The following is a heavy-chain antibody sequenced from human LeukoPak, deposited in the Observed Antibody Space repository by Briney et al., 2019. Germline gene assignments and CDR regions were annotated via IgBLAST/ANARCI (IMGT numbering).Heavy chain of an antibody. CDR2: INHSGST. V-gene: IGHV4-34*01. D-gene: IGHD6-13*01. Sequence: SETLSLTCTVSGGSISSYYWSWIRQPPGKGLEWIGEINHSGSTNYNPSLKSRVTISVDTSKNQFSLKLSSVTAADTAVYYCARGRVSGYWGQGTLVTVSS. CDR3: ARGRVSGY. J-gene: IGHJ4*02. CDR1: GGSISSYY.